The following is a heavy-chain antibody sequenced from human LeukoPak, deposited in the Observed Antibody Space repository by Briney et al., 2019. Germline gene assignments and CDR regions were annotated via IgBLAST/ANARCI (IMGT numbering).Heavy chain of an antibody. V-gene: IGHV1-2*02. Sequence: GASVKVSCKASGYTFTDYYLHWVRQAPGHGLEWMGWINPKTGVTKYAQNFQGRVTMTRDTSISTAYMEGSRLRCDDTAVFYCARDLAMYSPDLDYWGQGTLVTVSS. CDR1: GYTFTDYY. D-gene: IGHD1-26*01. CDR3: ARDLAMYSPDLDY. J-gene: IGHJ4*02. CDR2: INPKTGVT.